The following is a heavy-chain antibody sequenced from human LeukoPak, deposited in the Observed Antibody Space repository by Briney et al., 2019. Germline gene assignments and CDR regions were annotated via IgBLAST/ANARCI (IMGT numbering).Heavy chain of an antibody. J-gene: IGHJ4*02. D-gene: IGHD6-13*01. CDR1: GFTFSSYS. Sequence: GGSLRLSWAASGFTFSSYSMNWVRQAPGKGLEWVSSISGSSSYIYYADSVKGRFTISRDNAKNSLYLQMKSLRAEDTAVYYCARDRESSSWFDYWGQGTLVTVSS. CDR2: ISGSSSYI. V-gene: IGHV3-21*01. CDR3: ARDRESSSWFDY.